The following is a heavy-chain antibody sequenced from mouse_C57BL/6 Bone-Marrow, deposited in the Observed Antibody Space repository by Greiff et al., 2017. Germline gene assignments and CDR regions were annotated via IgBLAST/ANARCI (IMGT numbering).Heavy chain of an antibody. V-gene: IGHV14-4*01. D-gene: IGHD1-1*01. CDR1: GFNIQADY. Sequence: EVQLVESGAELVRPGASVKLSCTASGFNIQADYMHWVKQRPEQGLEWIGWIDPENGDTEYASKFQGKATITADTSSNTAYLQLSSLTSEDTAVXDCTTDYYGSSPWYFDVWGTGTTVTVSS. CDR2: IDPENGDT. CDR3: TTDYYGSSPWYFDV. J-gene: IGHJ1*03.